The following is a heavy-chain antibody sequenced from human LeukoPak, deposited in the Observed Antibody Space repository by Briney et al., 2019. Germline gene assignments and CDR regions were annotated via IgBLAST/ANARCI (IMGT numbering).Heavy chain of an antibody. D-gene: IGHD5-18*01. Sequence: SETLSLTCTVSGGSISSSSYYWGWIRQPPGKGLEWIGSIYYSGSTYYNPSLKSRVTISVDTSKNQFSLKLSSVTAADTAVYYCASTAMVEYFDYWGQGTLVTVSS. CDR3: ASTAMVEYFDY. CDR1: GGSISSSSYY. J-gene: IGHJ4*02. V-gene: IGHV4-39*01. CDR2: IYYSGST.